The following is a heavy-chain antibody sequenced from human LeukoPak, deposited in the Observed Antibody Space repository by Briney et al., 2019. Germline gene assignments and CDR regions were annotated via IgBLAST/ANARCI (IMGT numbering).Heavy chain of an antibody. V-gene: IGHV4-59*11. Sequence: PSETLSLTCTVSGGSISSHYWSWIRQPPGKGLEWLGYIYYSGSTNYNPSLKSRVTISVDTSKNQFSLKLSSVTAADTAVYYCARVSSNYAWHYYYYMDVWGKGTTVTVSS. D-gene: IGHD4-11*01. CDR2: IYYSGST. CDR3: ARVSSNYAWHYYYYMDV. J-gene: IGHJ6*03. CDR1: GGSISSHY.